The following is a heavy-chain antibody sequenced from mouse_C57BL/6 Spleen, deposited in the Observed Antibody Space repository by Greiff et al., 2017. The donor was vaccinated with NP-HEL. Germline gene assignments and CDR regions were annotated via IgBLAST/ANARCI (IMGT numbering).Heavy chain of an antibody. V-gene: IGHV3-6*01. J-gene: IGHJ3*01. CDR1: GYSITSGYY. Sequence: EVKLMESGPGLVKPSQSLSLTCSVTGYSITSGYYWNWIRQFPGNKLEWMGYISYDGSNNYNPSLKNRISITRDTSKNQFFLKLNSVTTEDTATYYCARDSSGRFAYWGQGTLVTVSA. CDR2: ISYDGSN. D-gene: IGHD3-2*02. CDR3: ARDSSGRFAY.